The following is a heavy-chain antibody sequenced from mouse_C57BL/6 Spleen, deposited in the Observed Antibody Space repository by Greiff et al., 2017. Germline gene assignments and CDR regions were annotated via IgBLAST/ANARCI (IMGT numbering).Heavy chain of an antibody. J-gene: IGHJ2*01. D-gene: IGHD1-1*01. CDR3: ARIRDGNYYFDY. CDR2: IYPRSGNT. Sequence: VKLMESGAELARPGASVKLSCKASGYTFTSYGISWVKQRTGQGLEWIGEIYPRSGNTYYNEKFKGKATLTADKSSSTAYMELRSLTSEDSAVYFCARIRDGNYYFDYWGQGTTLTVSS. CDR1: GYTFTSYG. V-gene: IGHV1-81*01.